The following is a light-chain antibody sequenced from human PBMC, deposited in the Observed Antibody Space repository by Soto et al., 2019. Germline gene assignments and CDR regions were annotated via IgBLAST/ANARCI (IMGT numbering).Light chain of an antibody. Sequence: QSALTQPRSVSGSPGQSVTISCTGTSSDVGGYNYVSWYQQHPGKAPKLMIYDVSKRPSGVPDRFSGSKSGNTASLTISGLQAEYDAYYYCCSYAGSYAYVFGTGTNLTVL. CDR2: DVS. J-gene: IGLJ1*01. CDR1: SSDVGGYNY. CDR3: CSYAGSYAYV. V-gene: IGLV2-11*01.